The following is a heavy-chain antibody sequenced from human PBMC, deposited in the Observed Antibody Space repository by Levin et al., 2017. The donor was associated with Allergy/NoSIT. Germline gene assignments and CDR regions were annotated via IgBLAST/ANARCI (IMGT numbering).Heavy chain of an antibody. CDR2: ISSSGSTI. CDR1: GFTFSSYE. V-gene: IGHV3-48*03. CDR3: ARPIGNFWSGYNYFDY. D-gene: IGHD3-3*01. J-gene: IGHJ4*02. Sequence: GGSLRLSCAASGFTFSSYEMNWVRQAPGKGLEWVSYISSSGSTIYYADSVKGRFTISRDNAKNSLYLQMNSLRAEDTAVYYCARPIGNFWSGYNYFDYWGQGTLVTVSS.